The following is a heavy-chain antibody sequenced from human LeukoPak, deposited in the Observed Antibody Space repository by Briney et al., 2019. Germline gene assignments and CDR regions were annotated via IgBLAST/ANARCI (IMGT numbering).Heavy chain of an antibody. CDR3: ARDRGFSHVQLEDYYGMDV. Sequence: SVKVSCKASGGTFSSYAISWVRQAPGQGLEWMGGIIPIFGTANYAQKFQGRVTITADESTSTAYMELSSLRSEDTAVYYCARDRGFSHVQLEDYYGMDVWGKGTTVTVSS. CDR1: GGTFSSYA. J-gene: IGHJ6*04. D-gene: IGHD1-1*01. CDR2: IIPIFGTA. V-gene: IGHV1-69*13.